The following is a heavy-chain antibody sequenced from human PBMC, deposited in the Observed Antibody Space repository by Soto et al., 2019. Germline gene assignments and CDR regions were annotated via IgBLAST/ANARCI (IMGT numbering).Heavy chain of an antibody. D-gene: IGHD2-2*02. Sequence: QVQLVQSGAEVKKPGSSVKVSCKASGGTFSSYTISWVRQAPGQGLEWMGRIIPILGIANYAQKFQGRVTLTADKSTSTAYMELSSLRSEDTAVYYCAFRGAYPYYYYGMDVWGQGTTVTVSS. CDR3: AFRGAYPYYYYGMDV. CDR2: IIPILGIA. CDR1: GGTFSSYT. J-gene: IGHJ6*02. V-gene: IGHV1-69*02.